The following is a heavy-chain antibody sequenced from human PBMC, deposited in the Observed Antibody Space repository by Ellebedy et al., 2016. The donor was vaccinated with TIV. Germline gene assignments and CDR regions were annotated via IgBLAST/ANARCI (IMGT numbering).Heavy chain of an antibody. CDR3: ARQRDTMVLGWYGMGV. Sequence: PSETLSLTCTVSGGSISGSYWHWIRQPPGKGLEWIGYFHYSGSTNYNPSLRSRVIISVDTSKNQFSLKLSSVTAADTAAYYCARQRDTMVLGWYGMGVWGHGSTITVSS. CDR1: GGSISGSY. V-gene: IGHV4-59*08. J-gene: IGHJ6*02. D-gene: IGHD2-8*01. CDR2: FHYSGST.